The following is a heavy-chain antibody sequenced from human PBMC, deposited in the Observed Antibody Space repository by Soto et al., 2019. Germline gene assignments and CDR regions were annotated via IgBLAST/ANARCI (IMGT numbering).Heavy chain of an antibody. V-gene: IGHV1-2*02. D-gene: IGHD5-12*01. CDR1: GYTFTGYY. Sequence: ASVKVSCKASGYTFTGYYIHWVRQAPGQGLEWMGWINPNSGGTNYAQKFQGRVTMTRDTSISTAYMELSRLRSDGTAVYYCASAATTEHYYYYYGMDVWGQGTTVTVSS. CDR3: ASAATTEHYYYYYGMDV. CDR2: INPNSGGT. J-gene: IGHJ6*02.